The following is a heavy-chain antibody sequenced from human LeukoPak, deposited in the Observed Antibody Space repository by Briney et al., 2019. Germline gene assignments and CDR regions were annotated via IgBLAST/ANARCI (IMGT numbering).Heavy chain of an antibody. V-gene: IGHV3-23*01. J-gene: IGHJ4*02. D-gene: IGHD2-15*01. CDR2: ISGSGGTT. CDR3: AKDRGGYCSGGSCQGAFHY. CDR1: GFILSTYD. Sequence: GGSLRLSCAASGFILSTYDMSWVRQAPGKGLEWVSGISGSGGTTYDADSVKGRFTISRDNSKNTLYLRMNSLRAEDTAVYYCAKDRGGYCSGGSCQGAFHYWGQGTLVTVSS.